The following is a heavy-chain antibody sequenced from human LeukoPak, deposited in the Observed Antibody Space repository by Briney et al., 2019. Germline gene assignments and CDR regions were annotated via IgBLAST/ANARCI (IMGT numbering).Heavy chain of an antibody. CDR3: ARRRGKGDSSGWIDY. D-gene: IGHD6-19*01. CDR2: IYPDDSDT. Sequence: GEPLQISCKGSGYSFSSYWIGWVRPMPGKGLEYMGIIYPDDSDTRYSPSFQGQVTISADRSTNTAYLQWSGLKASDTAMYYCARRRGKGDSSGWIDYWGQGTLVTVSS. V-gene: IGHV5-51*01. J-gene: IGHJ4*02. CDR1: GYSFSSYW.